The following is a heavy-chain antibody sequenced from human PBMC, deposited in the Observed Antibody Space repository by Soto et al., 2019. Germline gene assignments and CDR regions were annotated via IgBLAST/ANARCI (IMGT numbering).Heavy chain of an antibody. J-gene: IGHJ4*02. CDR2: IWDDGSKK. V-gene: IGHV3-33*01. Sequence: QVQLLEAGGGVVQPGRSQRLSCVASGFTVSSYGMQWVRQAPGKGLEWVAVIWDDGSKKYYADSVKGRFTISRANSKHTLYLQINSLRAEDTAVYYCARIDHLDYWGQGTLVTVSS. CDR3: ARIDHLDY. D-gene: IGHD3-9*01. CDR1: GFTVSSYG.